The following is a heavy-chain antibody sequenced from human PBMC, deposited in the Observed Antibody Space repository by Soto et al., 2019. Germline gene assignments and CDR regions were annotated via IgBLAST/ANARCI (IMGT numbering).Heavy chain of an antibody. D-gene: IGHD6-13*01. Sequence: ASVKVSCKASGYTFTSYAMHWVRQAPGQRLEWMGWINAGNGNTKYSQKFQGRVTITRDTSASTAYMELSSWYGSGLDYYYYGMDVWGQGTTVTVSS. J-gene: IGHJ6*02. CDR1: GYTFTSYA. CDR2: INAGNGNT. CDR3: GMDV. V-gene: IGHV1-3*01.